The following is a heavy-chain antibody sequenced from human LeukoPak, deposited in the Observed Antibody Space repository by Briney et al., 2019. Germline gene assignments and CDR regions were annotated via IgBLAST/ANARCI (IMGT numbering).Heavy chain of an antibody. CDR3: TRGGHDYGGSFDT. J-gene: IGHJ5*02. CDR1: GASIASGSYH. CDR2: ISAGGRT. D-gene: IGHD4-23*01. Sequence: SETLSLTCAISGASIASGSYHWDWIRQPAGSRPEYIGRISAGGRTNYNPSLKSRLTISMDTSKNHVSLKLSSVTAADTAVYYCTRGGHDYGGSFDTWGQGILVTVSS. V-gene: IGHV4-61*02.